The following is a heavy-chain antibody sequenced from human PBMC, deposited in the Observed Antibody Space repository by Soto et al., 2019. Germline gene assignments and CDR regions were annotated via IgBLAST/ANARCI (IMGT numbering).Heavy chain of an antibody. J-gene: IGHJ3*02. Sequence: SVKVSCKASGGTFSSYAISWVRQAPGQGLEWMGGIIPIFGTANYAQKFQGRVTMTTDTSTSTAYMELRSLRSDDTAVYYCARFEQQLGSAFDIWGQGTMVTVSS. D-gene: IGHD6-13*01. CDR2: IIPIFGTA. CDR3: ARFEQQLGSAFDI. CDR1: GGTFSSYA. V-gene: IGHV1-69*05.